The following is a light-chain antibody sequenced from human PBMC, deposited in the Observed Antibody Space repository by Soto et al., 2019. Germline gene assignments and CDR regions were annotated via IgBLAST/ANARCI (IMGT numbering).Light chain of an antibody. CDR1: QSISSW. CDR3: QQYNSSPLT. CDR2: DAS. J-gene: IGKJ4*01. V-gene: IGKV1-5*01. Sequence: DIQMTQSPSTLSASVGDRVTITCRASQSISSWLAWYQQKPGKAPKLLIYDASILESGVPSRFSGSASGTEFTLTISSLQPDDFATYYCQQYNSSPLTFGGGTKVEIK.